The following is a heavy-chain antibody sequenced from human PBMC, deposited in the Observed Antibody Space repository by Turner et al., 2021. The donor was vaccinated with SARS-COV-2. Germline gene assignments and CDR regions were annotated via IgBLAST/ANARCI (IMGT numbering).Heavy chain of an antibody. V-gene: IGHV1-69*06. CDR1: GGTFSSYV. Sequence: QVQLVQSGAEVKKPGSSVKVSCKAYGGTFSSYVISWVRQAPGQGLEWMGGIIPFFGTANYAQKFQGRVTITADKSTNTAYMELSSLRSEDTAVYYCARDLGYSGYGASPYFDYWGQGTLVTVSS. D-gene: IGHD5-12*01. CDR3: ARDLGYSGYGASPYFDY. J-gene: IGHJ4*02. CDR2: IIPFFGTA.